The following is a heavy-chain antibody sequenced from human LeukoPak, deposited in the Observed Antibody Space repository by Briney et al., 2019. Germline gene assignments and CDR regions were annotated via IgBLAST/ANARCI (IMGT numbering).Heavy chain of an antibody. D-gene: IGHD1-26*01. CDR2: ISSESGTK. V-gene: IGHV3-48*04. CDR3: ARGSEWEPLYYFDY. CDR1: GFSFTSHS. J-gene: IGHJ4*02. Sequence: GGSLRLSCVASGFSFTSHSMNWVRQAPGKGLEWVSYISSESGTKYHADSVKGRFTISRDNAKNSLYLQMNSLRAEDTAVYYCARGSEWEPLYYFDYWGQGTLVTVSS.